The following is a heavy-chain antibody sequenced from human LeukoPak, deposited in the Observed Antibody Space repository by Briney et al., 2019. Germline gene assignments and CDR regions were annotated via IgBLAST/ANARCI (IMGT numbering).Heavy chain of an antibody. CDR2: INHSGST. CDR1: GGSFSGYY. V-gene: IGHV4-34*01. J-gene: IGHJ5*02. D-gene: IGHD2-21*01. CDR3: ARYIAAFNWFDP. Sequence: SETLSLTCAVYGGSFSGYYWSWIRQPPGKGLEWIGEINHSGSTNYNPSLKSRVTISVDTSKNQFSLKLNSVTAADSAVYYCARYIAAFNWFDPWGQGTLVTVSS.